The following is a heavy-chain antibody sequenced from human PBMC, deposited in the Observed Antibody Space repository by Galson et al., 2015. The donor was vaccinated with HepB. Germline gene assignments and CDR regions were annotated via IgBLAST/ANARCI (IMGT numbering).Heavy chain of an antibody. D-gene: IGHD1-7*01. CDR2: IKQDESEK. CDR3: ARWRWRMGNFAFDL. J-gene: IGHJ3*01. Sequence: SLRLSCAASGFTFRTYLMSWVRQAPGKGLEWVANIKQDESEKDFVDSVKGRFTISRDNSNNSQFLQMNSLRVEDTAVYYCARWRWRMGNFAFDLWGQGTMVTVSS. V-gene: IGHV3-7*01. CDR1: GFTFRTYL.